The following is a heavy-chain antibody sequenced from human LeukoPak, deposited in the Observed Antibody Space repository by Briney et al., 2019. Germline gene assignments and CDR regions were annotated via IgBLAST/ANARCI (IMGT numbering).Heavy chain of an antibody. CDR1: GYSFTNYW. CDR2: IYPGDSNT. J-gene: IGHJ4*02. CDR3: AKGWYCTNGVCYTTAAYFDY. D-gene: IGHD2-8*01. Sequence: ESLKISCKGSGYSFTNYWIGWVRQMPGKGLEWMGIIYPGDSNTRYSPSFQGQVTISADKSISTAYLQWSSLKASDTAMYYCAKGWYCTNGVCYTTAAYFDYWGQGTLVTVSS. V-gene: IGHV5-51*01.